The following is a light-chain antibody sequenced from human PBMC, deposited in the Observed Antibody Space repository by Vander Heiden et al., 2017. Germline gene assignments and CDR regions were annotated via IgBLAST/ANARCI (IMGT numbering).Light chain of an antibody. CDR1: SSDVGGYTY. J-gene: IGLJ2*01. CDR3: ASYTSSNTLI. Sequence: QSALTQPASVSGSPGQSITISCTGTSSDVGGYTYVSWYQQYPGKAPKLILYEVSKRPSGVSSRCSGSKSGNTASLTISGLQAEDEADFFCASYTSSNTLIFGGRTRLTVL. V-gene: IGLV2-14*01. CDR2: EVS.